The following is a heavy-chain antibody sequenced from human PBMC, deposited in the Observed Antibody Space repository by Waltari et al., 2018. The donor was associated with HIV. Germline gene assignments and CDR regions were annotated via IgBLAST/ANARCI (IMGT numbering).Heavy chain of an antibody. V-gene: IGHV4-39*01. CDR3: ARHTSGPNRLDY. Sequence: QLQLQESGPGLVKPSETLSLTCTVSGGSISSSSYYWGWVRQPPGKGLEWIGSIYYSGSTYYNPSLKSRVTISVDTSKNQFSLKLSSVTAADTAVYYCARHTSGPNRLDYWGQGTLVTVSS. CDR1: GGSISSSSYY. CDR2: IYYSGST. J-gene: IGHJ4*02. D-gene: IGHD1-1*01.